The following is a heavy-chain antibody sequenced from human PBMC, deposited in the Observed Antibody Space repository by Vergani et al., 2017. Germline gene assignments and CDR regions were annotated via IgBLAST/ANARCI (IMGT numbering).Heavy chain of an antibody. CDR3: YTYYHDY. D-gene: IGHD2-2*02. V-gene: IGHV3-15*07. Sequence: EVQVVESGGGLIKPGGSLRLSCVVSGITFKNSWINWVRQAPGKGLEWIGRIRSKNDGGTADYAAPLKGRFTISRDDSTDSAFLLVNNLKNEGTAVYFCYTYYHDYWGQGTLVTVSS. CDR1: GITFKNSW. CDR2: IRSKNDGGTA. J-gene: IGHJ4*02.